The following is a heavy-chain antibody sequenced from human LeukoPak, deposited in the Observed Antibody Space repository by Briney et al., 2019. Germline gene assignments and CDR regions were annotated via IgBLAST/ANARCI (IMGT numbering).Heavy chain of an antibody. V-gene: IGHV3-7*02. J-gene: IGHJ6*02. CDR3: ARRLPYHGLDV. D-gene: IGHD5-18*01. CDR2: MKPDGSER. CDR1: GLTFSGYW. Sequence: GGSLRLSCAASGLTFSGYWMNWVRQAPGKGLEWVANMKPDGSERYYVDSVKGRFTISRDNAKNSLYLHMNSLRAEDTAVYYCARRLPYHGLDVWGQGTTVTVSS.